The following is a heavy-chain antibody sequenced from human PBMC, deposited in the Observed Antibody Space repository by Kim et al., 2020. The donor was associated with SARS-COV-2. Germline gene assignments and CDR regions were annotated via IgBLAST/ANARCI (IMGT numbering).Heavy chain of an antibody. CDR3: TRHCSGGSCYRWLDP. V-gene: IGHV4-39*01. CDR2: ISYSGTT. J-gene: IGHJ5*02. CDR1: GGSISSSNYY. Sequence: SETLSLTCTVSGGSISSSNYYWGWIRQPPGKGLEWIGSISYSGTTYYNPSLKSRVTISVVTSKNQFSLKLSSVTAADTAVYYCTRHCSGGSCYRWLDPWGQGTLVTVSS. D-gene: IGHD2-15*01.